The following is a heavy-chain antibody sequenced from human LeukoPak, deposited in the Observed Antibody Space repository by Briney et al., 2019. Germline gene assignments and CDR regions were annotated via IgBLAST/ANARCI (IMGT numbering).Heavy chain of an antibody. D-gene: IGHD3-10*01. CDR2: ISAYNGNT. V-gene: IGHV1-18*04. CDR3: ARQYYYGSGSYYNGVPFPFDP. Sequence: ASVKVSCKASGYTFTSYGISWVRQAPGQGLEWMEWISAYNGNTNYAQKLQGRVTMTTDTSTSTAYMELRSLRSDDTAVYYCARQYYYGSGSYYNGVPFPFDPWGQGTLVTVSS. CDR1: GYTFTSYG. J-gene: IGHJ5*02.